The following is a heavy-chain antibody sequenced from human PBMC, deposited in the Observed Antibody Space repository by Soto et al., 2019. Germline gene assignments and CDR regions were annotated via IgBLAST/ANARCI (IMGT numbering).Heavy chain of an antibody. J-gene: IGHJ6*02. CDR1: GGTFSSYA. D-gene: IGHD6-13*01. CDR2: VIPIFGTA. Sequence: QVPLVQSGAEVKKPGSSVKVSCKASGGTFSSYAISWVRQAPGQGLEVIGGVIPIFGTANYAQKFQGRVTITADESTSTAYMELSSLRSEDTAVYYCARAWGGYSSSWRLYYYYGMDVWGQGTTVTVSS. V-gene: IGHV1-69*01. CDR3: ARAWGGYSSSWRLYYYYGMDV.